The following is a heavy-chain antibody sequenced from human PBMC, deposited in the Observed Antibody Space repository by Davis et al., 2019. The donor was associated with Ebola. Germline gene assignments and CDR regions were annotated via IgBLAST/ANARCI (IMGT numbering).Heavy chain of an antibody. J-gene: IGHJ3*02. CDR3: ASEGRGGYNYYAFDI. CDR2: INPSGGST. Sequence: ASVKVSCKASGYTFTSYYMHWVRQAPGQGLEWMGIINPSGGSTSYAQKFQGRVTMTRDTSTSTVYMKLSSLRSEDTAVYYCASEGRGGYNYYAFDIWGQGTMVTVSS. CDR1: GYTFTSYY. V-gene: IGHV1-46*01. D-gene: IGHD5-24*01.